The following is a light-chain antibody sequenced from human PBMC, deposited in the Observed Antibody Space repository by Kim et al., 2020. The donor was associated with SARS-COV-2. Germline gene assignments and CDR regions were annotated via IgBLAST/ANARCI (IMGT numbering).Light chain of an antibody. J-gene: IGKJ1*01. V-gene: IGKV3-20*01. CDR2: GAS. Sequence: FAPRERATLSCRASQSVNTYLVWYQQKPGQAPRLLIYGASSRATGIPDRFSGSGSGTDFTLTISRLEPEDFALYYCQQHGSSPWTFGQGAKVDIK. CDR3: QQHGSSPWT. CDR1: QSVNTY.